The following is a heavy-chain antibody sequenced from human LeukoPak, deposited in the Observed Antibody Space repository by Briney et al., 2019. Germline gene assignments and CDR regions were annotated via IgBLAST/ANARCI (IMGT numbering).Heavy chain of an antibody. CDR2: ISYGGSNK. CDR1: GFTFSSYA. J-gene: IGHJ4*02. D-gene: IGHD1-26*01. Sequence: GGSLRLSCAASGFTFSSYAMHWVRQAPGKGLEWVAVISYGGSNKYYADSVKGRFTISRDNSKNTLYLQMNSLRAEDTAVYYCARDQTKRELLGGAFDYWGQGTLVTVSS. V-gene: IGHV3-30-3*01. CDR3: ARDQTKRELLGGAFDY.